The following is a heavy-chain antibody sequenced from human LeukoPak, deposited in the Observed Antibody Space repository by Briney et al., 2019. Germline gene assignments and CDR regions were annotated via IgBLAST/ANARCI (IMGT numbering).Heavy chain of an antibody. CDR3: AKPFEQLVPIFNDAFDI. CDR1: GFTFSSYA. J-gene: IGHJ3*02. CDR2: ISGSGGST. V-gene: IGHV3-23*01. D-gene: IGHD6-13*01. Sequence: GGSLRLSCAASGFTFSSYAMSWVRQAPGKGLEWVSAISGSGGSTYYADSVKGRFTISRDNSKNTLYLQMNSLRAEDTAVYYCAKPFEQLVPIFNDAFDIWGQGTMVTVSS.